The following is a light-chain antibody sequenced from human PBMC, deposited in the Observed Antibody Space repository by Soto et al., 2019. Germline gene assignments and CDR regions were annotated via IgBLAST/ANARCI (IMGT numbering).Light chain of an antibody. CDR2: GSS. Sequence: EIVLTQSPGTLSLSPGERATLSCRASQSVSSSYLAWYQQKPGQAPRLLIYGSSSRATGMPDRFSGSGSGTDFTLTISRLEPEDFAVYYCQHYDNSPPWTFGQGTKVEIK. CDR1: QSVSSSY. V-gene: IGKV3-20*01. J-gene: IGKJ1*01. CDR3: QHYDNSPPWT.